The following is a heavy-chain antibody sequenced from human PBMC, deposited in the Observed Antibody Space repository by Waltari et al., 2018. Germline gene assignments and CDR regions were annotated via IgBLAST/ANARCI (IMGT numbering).Heavy chain of an antibody. CDR3: ATYRWLGY. Sequence: EVQLVESGGGLVQPGGSLRRSCVVSDFTFSTYWMTWVGQDPGRGLEGVANINFNGNEKNYVDSVKGRFTISRDNARSSLYLQMNSLRVEDTAVYYCATYRWLGYWGLGTLVTVSS. J-gene: IGHJ4*02. CDR1: DFTFSTYW. CDR2: INFNGNEK. V-gene: IGHV3-7*03. D-gene: IGHD3-10*01.